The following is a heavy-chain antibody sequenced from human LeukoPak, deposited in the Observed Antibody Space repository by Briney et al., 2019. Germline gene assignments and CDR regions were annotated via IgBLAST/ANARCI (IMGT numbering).Heavy chain of an antibody. CDR2: IYPGDSDT. D-gene: IGHD2-2*01. Sequence: GASLQISCKGAGSFFTSYWIGRGRQLPGKGLEWMGIIYPGDSDTRYSRSFQGQVTISADKSISTAYLQWSSLKASDTAMYYRATLPSSTSPQSSFDYWGQGTLVTVSS. V-gene: IGHV5-51*01. CDR1: GSFFTSYW. CDR3: ATLPSSTSPQSSFDY. J-gene: IGHJ4*03.